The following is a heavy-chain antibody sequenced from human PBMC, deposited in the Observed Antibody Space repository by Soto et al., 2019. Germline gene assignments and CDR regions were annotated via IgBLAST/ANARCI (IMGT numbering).Heavy chain of an antibody. J-gene: IGHJ6*02. CDR1: GFTFSSYA. CDR3: ARGLGGSRYYYYYGMDV. Sequence: SLRLSCAASGFTFSSYAMHWVRQAPGKGLEWVAVISYDGSNKYYADSVKGRFTISRDNSKNTLYLQMNSLRAEDTAVYYCARGLGGSRYYYYYGMDVWGQGTPVTVS. CDR2: ISYDGSNK. V-gene: IGHV3-30-3*01. D-gene: IGHD1-26*01.